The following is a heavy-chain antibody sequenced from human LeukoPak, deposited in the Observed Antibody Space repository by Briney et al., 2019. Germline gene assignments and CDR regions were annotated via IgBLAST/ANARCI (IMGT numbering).Heavy chain of an antibody. D-gene: IGHD3-10*01. J-gene: IGHJ5*02. CDR2: IYYSGST. Sequence: SETLSLTCTVSGGSISSSSYYWGWIRQPPGKGLEWIGSIYYSGSTYYNPSLKSRVTISVDTSKNQFSLKLSSVTAADTAVYYCARQGVVLLWFGPNRGFDPWGQGTLVTVSS. V-gene: IGHV4-39*01. CDR1: GGSISSSSYY. CDR3: ARQGVVLLWFGPNRGFDP.